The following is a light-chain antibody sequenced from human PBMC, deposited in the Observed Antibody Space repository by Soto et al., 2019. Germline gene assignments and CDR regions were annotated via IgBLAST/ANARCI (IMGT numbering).Light chain of an antibody. CDR2: GAS. J-gene: IGKJ1*01. Sequence: DIQMTQCPSTLSASAGYRVTITCRASQSISTGLAWYQQKPGKAPKLLIYGASSLASGVPSRFSGSGSGTEFTPTISSLQPDDFATYYCQQYNSYRTFGQGTKVDIK. CDR3: QQYNSYRT. CDR1: QSISTG. V-gene: IGKV1-5*01.